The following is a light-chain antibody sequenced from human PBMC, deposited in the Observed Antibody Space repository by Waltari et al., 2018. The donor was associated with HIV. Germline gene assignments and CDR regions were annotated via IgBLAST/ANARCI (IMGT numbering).Light chain of an antibody. J-gene: IGLJ2*01. Sequence: QSALTQPPSASGSPGQSVTISCTGTSSDVGGYNFVSWYQQHPGKAPKLMIFEVTKRPSGVPARFSCSKTGNTASLTVSGLQADDEADYYCSSYAGGNNLVFGGGTKLTVL. CDR2: EVT. V-gene: IGLV2-8*01. CDR1: SSDVGGYNF. CDR3: SSYAGGNNLV.